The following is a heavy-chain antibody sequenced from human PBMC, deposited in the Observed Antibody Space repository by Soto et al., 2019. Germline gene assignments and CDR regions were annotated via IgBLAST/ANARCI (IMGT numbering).Heavy chain of an antibody. CDR2: IKGDGTKE. Sequence: EVQLVESGGGMVQPGRSLRLSCVGSGFTFKTDWMTWVRQGPGKGLEWVSNIKGDGTKENDVDSVKGRFTISRDNAKNSVYMQLNRLRVEGTAVYYWASDLSPACGGGWCEALALWGQGTVVTV. V-gene: IGHV3-7*04. CDR1: GFTFKTDW. J-gene: IGHJ3*01. CDR3: ASDLSPACGGGWCEALAL. D-gene: IGHD2-21*01.